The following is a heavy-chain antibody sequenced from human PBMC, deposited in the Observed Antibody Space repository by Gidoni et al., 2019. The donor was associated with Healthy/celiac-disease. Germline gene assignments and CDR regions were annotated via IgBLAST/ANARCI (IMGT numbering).Heavy chain of an antibody. CDR1: GFTFSSYA. CDR2: ISGSGGST. CDR3: AKKGIQLWQFDL. V-gene: IGHV3-23*01. J-gene: IGHJ2*01. Sequence: EVQLLESGGGLVQPGGSLRLSCAASGFTFSSYAMSWVRQAPGKGLEWVAAISGSGGSTYYADSVKGRFTISRDNSKNTLYLQMNSLRAEDTAVYYCAKKGIQLWQFDLWGRGTLVTVSS. D-gene: IGHD5-18*01.